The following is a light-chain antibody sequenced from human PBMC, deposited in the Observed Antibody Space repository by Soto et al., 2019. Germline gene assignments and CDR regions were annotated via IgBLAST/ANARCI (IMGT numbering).Light chain of an antibody. Sequence: DIQMTQSPPTLSASVGDRVTITSRASQSISTWLAWYQQKPGKVPKVLIYKASSLESGVPPRFSGSGSGTEFTLTISSLQPDDSATYYCKQYDRYWTFGQGTKVDIK. J-gene: IGKJ1*01. CDR1: QSISTW. CDR2: KAS. V-gene: IGKV1-5*03. CDR3: KQYDRYWT.